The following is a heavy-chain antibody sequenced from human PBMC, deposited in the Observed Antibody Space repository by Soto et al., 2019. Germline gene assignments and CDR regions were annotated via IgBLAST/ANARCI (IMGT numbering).Heavy chain of an antibody. V-gene: IGHV3-23*01. J-gene: IGHJ4*02. CDR1: GFTFRSSP. CDR3: ARGYGSGSSYHDY. CDR2: INDGDDSK. Sequence: GGSLRLSCAVSGFTFRSSPMSWVRRAPGKGLEWVAGINDGDDSKHYAESVKGRFTITRDNSKNTQYLQMNSLRAEDTAVYYCARGYGSGSSYHDYWGQGTLVTVSS. D-gene: IGHD3-10*01.